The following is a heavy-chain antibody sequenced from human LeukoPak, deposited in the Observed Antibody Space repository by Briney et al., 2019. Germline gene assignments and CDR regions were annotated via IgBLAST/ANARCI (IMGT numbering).Heavy chain of an antibody. CDR2: ISSSSSYI. CDR3: ARDVVVPAARSLAFDI. CDR1: GFTLSSYS. V-gene: IGHV3-21*01. D-gene: IGHD2-2*01. J-gene: IGHJ3*02. Sequence: KPGGSLRLSCAASGFTLSSYSMNWVRQAPGKGLEWVSSISSSSSYIYYADSVKGRFTISRDNAKNSLYLQMNSLRAEDTAVYYCARDVVVPAARSLAFDIWGQGTMVTVSS.